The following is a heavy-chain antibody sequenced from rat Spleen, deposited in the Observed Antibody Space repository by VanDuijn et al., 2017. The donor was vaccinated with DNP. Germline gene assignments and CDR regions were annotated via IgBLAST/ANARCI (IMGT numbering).Heavy chain of an antibody. D-gene: IGHD5-1*01. J-gene: IGHJ4*01. V-gene: IGHV5-7*01. Sequence: EVQLVESGGGLVQPGRSLKLSCAASGFTFSDYNMAWVRQAPKQGLEWVATISYEGSSTYYRDSVKGRFTIARDYAKSTLYLQMDSLRSEETATYYCARVQLGYYALDAWGQGTSVTVSS. CDR2: ISYEGSST. CDR1: GFTFSDYN. CDR3: ARVQLGYYALDA.